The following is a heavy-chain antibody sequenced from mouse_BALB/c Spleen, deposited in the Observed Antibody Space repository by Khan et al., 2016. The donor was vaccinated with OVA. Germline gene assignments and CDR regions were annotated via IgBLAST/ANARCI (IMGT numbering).Heavy chain of an antibody. J-gene: IGHJ3*01. CDR1: GFPFSSFG. CDR2: IGSDSNTI. D-gene: IGHD2-12*01. CDR3: ASSRYWSWFAS. V-gene: IGHV5-17*02. Sequence: EVKLVESGGGLVQPGGSRKLSCAASGFPFSSFGMHWVRQAPEKGLEWVAYIGSDSNTIYYADTVKGRFTISRADPKNSLVLQMTSLRSEDTAMYYWASSRYWSWFASWGQGTLVTVSS.